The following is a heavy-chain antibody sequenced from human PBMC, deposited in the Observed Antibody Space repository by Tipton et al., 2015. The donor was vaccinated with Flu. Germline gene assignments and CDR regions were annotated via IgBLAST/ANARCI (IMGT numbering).Heavy chain of an antibody. CDR3: ARDYHTFDSGSGFDQ. D-gene: IGHD3-10*01. J-gene: IGHJ4*02. V-gene: IGHV4-59*13. Sequence: LRLSCTVTGGSISGYYWSWIRQPPGKGLEWIGYIFYSGSTNYHPSLKSRVTISLDTSKNQISLNLNSVTAADTAVYYCARDYHTFDSGSGFDQWGRGTLVTVSS. CDR1: GGSISGYY. CDR2: IFYSGST.